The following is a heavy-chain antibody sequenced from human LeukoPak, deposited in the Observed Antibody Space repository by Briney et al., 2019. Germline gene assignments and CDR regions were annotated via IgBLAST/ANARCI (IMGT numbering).Heavy chain of an antibody. D-gene: IGHD2/OR15-2a*01. CDR2: IYYSGST. CDR1: GGSISSSSYY. CDR3: ATEGDSTAELAY. J-gene: IGHJ4*02. V-gene: IGHV4-39*02. Sequence: SETLSLTCTVSGGSISSSSYYWGWIRQPPGKGLEWIGSIYYSGSTYYNPSLKSRVTISVDTSKNQFSLKLSSVTAADTAVYYCATEGDSTAELAYWGQGTLVTVSS.